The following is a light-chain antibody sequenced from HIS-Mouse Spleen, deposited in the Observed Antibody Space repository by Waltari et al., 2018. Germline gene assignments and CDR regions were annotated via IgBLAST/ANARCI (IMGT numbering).Light chain of an antibody. V-gene: IGKV1-33*01. CDR3: LQYNNHPLT. CDR2: DAS. Sequence: DIQMTQSPSSLSASVGDRVTITRQASQDISKYLNWDQQKPGKAPKRLIYDASNLQTGVPSRFSGSGSGTEFTLTISSLQPEDIATYYCLQYNNHPLTFGGGTKVEIK. J-gene: IGKJ4*01. CDR1: QDISKY.